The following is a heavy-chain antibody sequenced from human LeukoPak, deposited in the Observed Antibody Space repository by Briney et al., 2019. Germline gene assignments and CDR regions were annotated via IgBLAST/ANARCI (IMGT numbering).Heavy chain of an antibody. J-gene: IGHJ4*01. Sequence: PGGSLRLSCAASGFTFSSYEMNWVRQAPGKGLEWVSSIYYADSVKGRFTISRDNARNSLYLQMNSLRAEDTAVYYCARDIYYYDTSGYYFPGGSDYWGQGTLVTVSS. CDR1: GFTFSSYE. CDR2: I. V-gene: IGHV3-48*03. D-gene: IGHD3-22*01. CDR3: ARDIYYYDTSGYYFPGGSDY.